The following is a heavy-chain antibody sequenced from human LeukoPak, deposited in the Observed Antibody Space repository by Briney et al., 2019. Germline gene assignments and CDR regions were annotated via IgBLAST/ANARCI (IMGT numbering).Heavy chain of an antibody. V-gene: IGHV4-30-4*07. CDR3: ARETTLTGYSSGLGFNY. D-gene: IGHD6-19*01. Sequence: PSQTLSLTCAVSGGSLSSGGYSWSWIRQPPGKGLEWIGYIYYSGSTNYNPSLKSRVTISVDTSKNQFSLKLTSVTAADTAVYYCARETTLTGYSSGLGFNYWGQGTLVTVSS. CDR2: IYYSGST. J-gene: IGHJ4*02. CDR1: GGSLSSGGYS.